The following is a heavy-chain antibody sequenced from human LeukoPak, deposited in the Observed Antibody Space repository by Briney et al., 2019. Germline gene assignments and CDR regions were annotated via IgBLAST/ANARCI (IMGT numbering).Heavy chain of an antibody. V-gene: IGHV3-7*03. J-gene: IGHJ4*02. CDR1: GFTFSSYW. Sequence: GGSLRLSCAASGFTFSSYWMSWVRQAPGKGLEWVANIKQNGSEKYYVDSVKGRFTISRDNSRNTLYLQMSSLRAEDTAVYYCAKIPQVATTSVPNFDYWGQGTLVTVST. D-gene: IGHD4-11*01. CDR2: IKQNGSEK. CDR3: AKIPQVATTSVPNFDY.